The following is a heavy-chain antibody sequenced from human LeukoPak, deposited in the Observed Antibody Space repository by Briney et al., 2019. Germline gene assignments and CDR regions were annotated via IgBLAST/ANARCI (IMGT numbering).Heavy chain of an antibody. Sequence: ASVKVSCKASGYIFSDYYIHWVRQAPGQGLEWLGWINPNSGGTKSTQKFQGRITVTRDTSINTAYMELSSLRSDDTAVYYCARARAGTSSSFWFDPWGQGTLVTVSS. CDR3: ARARAGTSSSFWFDP. CDR1: GYIFSDYY. CDR2: INPNSGGT. D-gene: IGHD6-6*01. J-gene: IGHJ5*02. V-gene: IGHV1-2*02.